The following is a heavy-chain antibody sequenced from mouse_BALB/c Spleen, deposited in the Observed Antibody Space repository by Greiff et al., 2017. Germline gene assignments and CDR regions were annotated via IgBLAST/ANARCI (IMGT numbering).Heavy chain of an antibody. CDR2: IWSGGST. Sequence: VQLKESGPGLVQPSQSLSITCTVSGFSLTSYGVHWVRQSPGKGLEWLGVIWSGGSTDYNAAFISRLSISKDNSKSQVFFKMNSLQADDTAIYYCARNMITTEAWFAYWGQGTLVTVSA. V-gene: IGHV2-4-1*01. CDR3: ARNMITTEAWFAY. J-gene: IGHJ3*01. CDR1: GFSLTSYG. D-gene: IGHD2-4*01.